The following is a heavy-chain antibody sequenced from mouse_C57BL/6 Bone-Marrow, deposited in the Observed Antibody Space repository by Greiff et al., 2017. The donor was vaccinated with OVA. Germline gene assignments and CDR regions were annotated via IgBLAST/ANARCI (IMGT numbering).Heavy chain of an antibody. Sequence: VQLQQSVAELVRPGASVKLSCTASGFNIKNTYMHWVKQRPEQGLEWIGRIDPANDNTKYAPKFQGKATMTADTSSNTAYLQLSILSSEDTAVYCCARESVGSRFYAMDYWGQGTSVTVSS. CDR1: GFNIKNTY. CDR2: IDPANDNT. J-gene: IGHJ4*01. CDR3: ARESVGSRFYAMDY. D-gene: IGHD1-1*01. V-gene: IGHV14-3*01.